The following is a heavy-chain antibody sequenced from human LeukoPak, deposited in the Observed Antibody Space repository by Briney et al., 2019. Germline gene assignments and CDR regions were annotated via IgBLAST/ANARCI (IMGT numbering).Heavy chain of an antibody. D-gene: IGHD6-19*01. V-gene: IGHV3-33*06. CDR2: IWYDGSKK. J-gene: IGHJ3*02. CDR3: AKEGNSAVAGKDAFDI. CDR1: GFTFSSYG. Sequence: GGSLRLSCAASGFTFSSYGMHWVRQAPGKGLEWVAVIWYDGSKKYYADSVKGRFTISRDDSKNTLYLQMNSLRAEDTAVYYCAKEGNSAVAGKDAFDIWGQGTMVTVSS.